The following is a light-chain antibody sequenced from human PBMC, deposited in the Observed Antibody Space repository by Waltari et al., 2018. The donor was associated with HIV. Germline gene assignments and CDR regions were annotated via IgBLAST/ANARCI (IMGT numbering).Light chain of an antibody. J-gene: IGKJ3*01. CDR3: QQSHSTPLT. V-gene: IGKV1-39*01. CDR1: QRISNY. CDR2: VAS. Sequence: ILMIQCQFSLCVFVGVQVTITCRVTQRISNYLNWYQQRPGKAPKLLISVASSLQSGVPSRFSGSGSGTDFTLTISSLQPEDFATYYCQQSHSTPLTFGPGTRVDIK.